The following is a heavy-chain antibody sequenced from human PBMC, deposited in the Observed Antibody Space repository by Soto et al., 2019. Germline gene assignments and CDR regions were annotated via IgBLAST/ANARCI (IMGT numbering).Heavy chain of an antibody. V-gene: IGHV3-73*02. J-gene: IGHJ6*02. CDR1: GLTFSGSA. Sequence: EVQLVESGGGLVQPGGSLKLSCAASGLTFSGSAMHWVRQAAGTGLEWVGRIRSKANTYATLYAASVEGRFTISRDDSKNTAYLQMNSLKTEDTAVYYCIRNGDGGGDHYGMDVWGQGTTVTVSS. D-gene: IGHD2-15*01. CDR3: IRNGDGGGDHYGMDV. CDR2: IRSKANTYAT.